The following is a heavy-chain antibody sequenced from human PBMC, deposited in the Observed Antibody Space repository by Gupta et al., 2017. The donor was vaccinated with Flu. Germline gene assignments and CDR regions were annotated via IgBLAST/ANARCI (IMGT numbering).Heavy chain of an antibody. D-gene: IGHD2-2*01. Sequence: QVQLVQSGAEVKKPGASVKVSCKVSGYTLTELSMHWVRQAPGKGLEWMGGFDPEDGETIYAQKFQGRVTMTEDTSTDTAYMELSSLRSEDTAVYYCATFGSTEDIVVVPAATDAFDIWGQGTMVTVSS. J-gene: IGHJ3*02. CDR3: ATFGSTEDIVVVPAATDAFDI. CDR2: FDPEDGET. CDR1: GYTLTELS. V-gene: IGHV1-24*01.